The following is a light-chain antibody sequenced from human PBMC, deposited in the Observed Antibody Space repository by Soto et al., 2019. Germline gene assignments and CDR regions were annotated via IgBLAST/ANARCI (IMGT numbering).Light chain of an antibody. CDR2: AAS. Sequence: AIQMTQSPSSLSASVGDRVTITCRASQGIRNELGWYQQKPGKAPKFLIYAASTLQSGVPSRFSGSGSGTDFTLTITSLQPEDFATYYCLQDYNYPRTFGQGTKVEIK. V-gene: IGKV1-6*01. CDR3: LQDYNYPRT. CDR1: QGIRNE. J-gene: IGKJ1*01.